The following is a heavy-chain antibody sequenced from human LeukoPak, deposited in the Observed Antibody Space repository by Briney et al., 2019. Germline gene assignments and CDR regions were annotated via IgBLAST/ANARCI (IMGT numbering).Heavy chain of an antibody. J-gene: IGHJ5*02. D-gene: IGHD1-14*01. Sequence: PSETLSLTCAVYGGSFSGYYWSWIRQPPGKGLEWIGEINHSGSTNYNPSLKSRVTISVDTSNNQFSLKLSSVTAADTAVYYCARIPNNAGFPNWFDPWGQGTLVTVSS. CDR1: GGSFSGYY. V-gene: IGHV4-34*01. CDR3: ARIPNNAGFPNWFDP. CDR2: INHSGST.